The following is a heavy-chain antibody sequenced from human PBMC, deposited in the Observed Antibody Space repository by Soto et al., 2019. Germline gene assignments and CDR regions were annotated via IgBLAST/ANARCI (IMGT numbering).Heavy chain of an antibody. V-gene: IGHV3-23*01. CDR3: AKDTSGWYKDY. CDR2: ISGGVGRT. CDR1: GFTFSNYA. Sequence: PERSLRLSSVASGFTFSNYAMSWVRQAPGKGLEWVSSISGGVGRTYYAVSVKGLFTISRDNSMVTLYLQMNSMRAEDTAVYYCAKDTSGWYKDYWGQGTLVTVSS. D-gene: IGHD6-19*01. J-gene: IGHJ4*02.